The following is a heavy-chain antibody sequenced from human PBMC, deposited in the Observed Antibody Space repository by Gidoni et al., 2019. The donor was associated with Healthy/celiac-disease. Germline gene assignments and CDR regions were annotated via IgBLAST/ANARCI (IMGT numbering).Heavy chain of an antibody. CDR1: GVSISSYY. CDR3: ARDSVEYSSSGSGYGMDV. Sequence: QVQLQESGPGLVKPSETLSLTCTSYGVSISSYYWRWIRQPAGKGLEWIGRIYTSGSTNYNPALTSRVTMSVDTSKNQFSLKLSSVTAADTAVYYCARDSVEYSSSGSGYGMDVWGQGTTVTVSS. J-gene: IGHJ6*02. D-gene: IGHD6-6*01. V-gene: IGHV4-4*07. CDR2: IYTSGST.